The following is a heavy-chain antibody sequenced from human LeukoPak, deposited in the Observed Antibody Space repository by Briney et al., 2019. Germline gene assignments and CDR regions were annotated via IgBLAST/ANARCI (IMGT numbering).Heavy chain of an antibody. CDR3: ASARIAVAFVVT. V-gene: IGHV3-66*01. D-gene: IGHD6-19*01. CDR1: GFTVSSNY. J-gene: IGHJ3*01. CDR2: IDSGGST. Sequence: GGSLRLSCAASGFTVSSNYMTWVRQAPGKGLQWVSLIDSGGSTYFADSVKGRFTISRDTSKNTLYLQMNSLRAEDTAVYYCASARIAVAFVVTWGQGTMVTVSS.